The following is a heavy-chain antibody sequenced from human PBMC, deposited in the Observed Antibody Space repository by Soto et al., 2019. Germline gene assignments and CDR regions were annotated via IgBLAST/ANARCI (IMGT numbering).Heavy chain of an antibody. CDR2: IYHSGST. J-gene: IGHJ6*02. CDR1: GGSISSSSYY. D-gene: IGHD3-10*01. V-gene: IGHV4-39*01. CDR3: ARHHGSGGWNYYYYYYGMDV. Sequence: SETLSLTCTVSGGSISSSSYYWGWIRQPPGKGLEWIGSIYHSGSTYYNPSLKSRVTISVDTSKNQFSLKLSSVTAADTAVYYCARHHGSGGWNYYYYYYGMDVWGQGTTVTVSS.